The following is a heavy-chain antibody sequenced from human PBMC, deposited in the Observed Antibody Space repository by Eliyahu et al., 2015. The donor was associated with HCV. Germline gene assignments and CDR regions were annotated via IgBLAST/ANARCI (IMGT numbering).Heavy chain of an antibody. D-gene: IGHD3-22*01. J-gene: IGHJ4*02. V-gene: IGHV1-69*01. CDR2: IIPMFGTA. Sequence: QVQLVQSGAEVKKPGSSVKVSCKASGGSFSSYAISWVRQAPGQGLEWMGGIIPMFGTANYPQKFPGRLTITADESTSTAYMELNSLRSEDTAVYYCARGPGDSSGYYYFFWGQGTLVTVSS. CDR1: GGSFSSYA. CDR3: ARGPGDSSGYYYFF.